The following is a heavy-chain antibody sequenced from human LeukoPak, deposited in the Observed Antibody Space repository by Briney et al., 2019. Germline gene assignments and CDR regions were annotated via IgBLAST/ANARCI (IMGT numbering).Heavy chain of an antibody. Sequence: GGSLRLSCAASGFTFSSYRMNWVRQAPGKGLEWVSYISSSSSTIYYADSVKGRFTISRDNAKTSLYLQMNSLRAEDTAVYYCARHLSGVTGYTYGRGIDYWGQGSLVTVSS. CDR2: ISSSSSTI. CDR3: ARHLSGVTGYTYGRGIDY. CDR1: GFTFSSYR. D-gene: IGHD5-18*01. J-gene: IGHJ4*02. V-gene: IGHV3-48*04.